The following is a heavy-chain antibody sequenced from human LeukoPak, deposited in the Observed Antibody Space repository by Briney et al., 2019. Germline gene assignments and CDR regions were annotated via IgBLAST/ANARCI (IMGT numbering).Heavy chain of an antibody. J-gene: IGHJ4*02. V-gene: IGHV4-34*01. CDR2: INHSGST. Sequence: SETLSLTCAVCGGSFSGYYWSWIRQPPGEGMEWIGEINHSGSTNYNLSLKSRVTISVDTSKNQFSLKLSSVTAADTAVYYCARVITMVRGVIRFDYWGQGTLVTVST. CDR1: GGSFSGYY. D-gene: IGHD3-10*01. CDR3: ARVITMVRGVIRFDY.